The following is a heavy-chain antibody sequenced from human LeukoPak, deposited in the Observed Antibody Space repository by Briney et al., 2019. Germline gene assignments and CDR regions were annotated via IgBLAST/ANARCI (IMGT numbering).Heavy chain of an antibody. D-gene: IGHD3-22*01. J-gene: IGHJ4*02. CDR1: GYTFTSYG. V-gene: IGHV1-18*01. CDR2: VSAYNGNT. Sequence: SVKVSCKASGYTFTSYGISWVRQAPGQGLEWMGWVSAYNGNTNYAKKFQGRVTMTTDTSTSTAYMELRSLRSDDTAVYYCARGGAGYDSILFDYWGQGTLVTVSS. CDR3: ARGGAGYDSILFDY.